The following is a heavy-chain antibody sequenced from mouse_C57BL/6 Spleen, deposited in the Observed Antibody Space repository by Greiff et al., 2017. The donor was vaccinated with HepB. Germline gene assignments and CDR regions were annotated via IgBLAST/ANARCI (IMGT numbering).Heavy chain of an antibody. J-gene: IGHJ3*01. CDR1: GYTFTSYW. D-gene: IGHD2-4*01. CDR3: ARRAVYYDYDVGVFAY. V-gene: IGHV1-55*01. Sequence: QVQLQQPGAELVKPGASVKMSCKASGYTFTSYWITWVKQRPGQGLEWIGDIYPGSGSTNYNEKFKSKATLTVDTSSSTAYMQLSSLTSEDSAVYYCARRAVYYDYDVGVFAYWGQGTLVTVSA. CDR2: IYPGSGST.